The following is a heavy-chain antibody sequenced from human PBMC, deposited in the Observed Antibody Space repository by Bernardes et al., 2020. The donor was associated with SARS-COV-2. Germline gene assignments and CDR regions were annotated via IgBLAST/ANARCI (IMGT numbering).Heavy chain of an antibody. V-gene: IGHV4-34*01. CDR3: ARVEGSSWYWNY. D-gene: IGHD6-13*01. CDR1: GGSFGGYY. CDR2: IHPDGYT. J-gene: IGHJ4*02. Sequence: SETLSLTCAVYGGSFGGYYRSWIRQPPGKGLEWIGEIHPDGYTGYSPSLMSRVTISMDTSKNQFSLELRSVTAADTAVYYCARVEGSSWYWNYWGQGTLVTVSS.